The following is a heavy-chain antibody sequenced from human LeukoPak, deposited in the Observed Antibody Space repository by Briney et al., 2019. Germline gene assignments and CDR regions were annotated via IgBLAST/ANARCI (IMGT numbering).Heavy chain of an antibody. J-gene: IGHJ5*02. Sequence: SVKVSCKASGGTFSSYAISWVRQAPGQGLEWMGRIIPIFGAANYAQKFQGRVTITTDESTSTAYMELSSLRSEDTAVYYCAIEAPPTITYGSGNRPFDPWGQGTLVTVSS. CDR1: GGTFSSYA. CDR2: IIPIFGAA. V-gene: IGHV1-69*05. D-gene: IGHD3-10*01. CDR3: AIEAPPTITYGSGNRPFDP.